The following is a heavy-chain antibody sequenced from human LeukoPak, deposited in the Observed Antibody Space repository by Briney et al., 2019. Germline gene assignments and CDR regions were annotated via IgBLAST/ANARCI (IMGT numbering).Heavy chain of an antibody. CDR3: ARETGLYYFDY. Sequence: PSETLSLTCTVSGGSISSYYWSWIRQPPGKGLEWIGYIYYSGSTYYNPPLKSRVTISVDTSKNQFSLKLSSVTAADTAVYFCARETGLYYFDYWGQGTLVTVSS. CDR2: IYYSGST. CDR1: GGSISSYY. D-gene: IGHD1-14*01. V-gene: IGHV4-59*12. J-gene: IGHJ4*02.